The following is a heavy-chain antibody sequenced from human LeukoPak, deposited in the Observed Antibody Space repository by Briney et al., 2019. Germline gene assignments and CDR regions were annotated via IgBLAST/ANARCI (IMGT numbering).Heavy chain of an antibody. CDR1: GESISSYY. CDR3: ARTGVGFTTDC. D-gene: IGHD3-3*01. CDR2: IYYSGST. Sequence: SETLSLTCTVSGESISSYYWSWIRQPPGKGLEWIGYIYYSGSTNYNPSLKSRVTISVDTSKNQFSLKLSSVTAADTAVYYCARTGVGFTTDCWGQGTLVTVSS. J-gene: IGHJ4*02. V-gene: IGHV4-59*01.